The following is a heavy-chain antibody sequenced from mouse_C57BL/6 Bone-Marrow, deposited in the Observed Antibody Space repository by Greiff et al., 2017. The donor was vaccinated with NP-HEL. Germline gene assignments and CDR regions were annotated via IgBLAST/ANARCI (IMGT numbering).Heavy chain of an antibody. CDR1: GFTFSDYG. V-gene: IGHV5-17*01. CDR3: AKGGFYAMDY. J-gene: IGHJ4*01. CDR2: ISSGSSTI. Sequence: EVKLVESGGGLVKPGGSLKLSCAASGFTFSDYGMHWVRQAPEKGLEWVAYISSGSSTIYYVDTVKGRFTISRDNAKNTLFLQMTSLRSEDTAMYYCAKGGFYAMDYWGQGTSVTVSS.